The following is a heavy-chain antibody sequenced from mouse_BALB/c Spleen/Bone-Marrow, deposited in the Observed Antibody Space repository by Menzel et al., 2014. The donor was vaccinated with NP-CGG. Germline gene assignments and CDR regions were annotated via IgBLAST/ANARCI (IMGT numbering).Heavy chain of an antibody. Sequence: DVKLVESGGGLVQPGSSLRLSCATSGFTFTDYYMNWVRQPPGKALEWLVFIRNKANGYTTEFSASVKGRFTISRDNSQSILYLQMNTLRAEDSATYYCARYDGYSDNAMDYWGQGTSVTVSS. J-gene: IGHJ4*01. CDR3: ARYDGYSDNAMDY. D-gene: IGHD2-3*01. CDR2: IRNKANGYTT. CDR1: GFTFTDYY. V-gene: IGHV7-3*02.